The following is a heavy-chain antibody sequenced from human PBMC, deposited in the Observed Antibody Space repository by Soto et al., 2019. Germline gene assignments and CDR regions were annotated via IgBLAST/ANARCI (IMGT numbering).Heavy chain of an antibody. D-gene: IGHD6-19*01. J-gene: IGHJ4*02. CDR2: MYLSGST. CDR1: GDSISGSS. V-gene: IGHV4-59*01. CDR3: ARGSGWYFH. Sequence: QVQLQESGPGLVKPSETLSLTCTVSGDSISGSSWSWIRQPPGKGLEWIAYMYLSGSTNYNPSLKXRXTXXVDTSKNQFSLKLSSVTAADTAVYYCARGSGWYFHWGQGTLVTVSS.